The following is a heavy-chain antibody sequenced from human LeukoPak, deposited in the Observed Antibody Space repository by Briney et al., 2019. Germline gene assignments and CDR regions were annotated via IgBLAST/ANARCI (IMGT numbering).Heavy chain of an antibody. V-gene: IGHV3-30*04. CDR3: LRDPKDIRYFDWLLYYYYGMDV. CDR2: ISYDGSNK. CDR1: GFTFSSYA. J-gene: IGHJ6*02. D-gene: IGHD3-9*01. Sequence: GGSLRLSCAASGFTFSSYAMHWVRQAPGKGLEWVAVISYDGSNKYYADSVKGRFTISRDHSKNTMYMQMNSLRAEDTAVYYFLRDPKDIRYFDWLLYYYYGMDVWGQGTTVTVSS.